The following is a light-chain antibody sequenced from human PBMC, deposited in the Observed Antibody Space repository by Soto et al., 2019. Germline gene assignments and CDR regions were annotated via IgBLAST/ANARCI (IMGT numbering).Light chain of an antibody. J-gene: IGKJ3*01. V-gene: IGKV1-27*01. CDR2: AAS. CDR3: QKYSSVPV. Sequence: DIQMTQSPTSLSASVGDRGTITCRASQGIRNYVAWYQQIPGKAPKLLIYAASTLQSGVPSRFSGSGSWTDFTLTINGLQPEDVATYSCQKYSSVPVFGPGTKVEIK. CDR1: QGIRNY.